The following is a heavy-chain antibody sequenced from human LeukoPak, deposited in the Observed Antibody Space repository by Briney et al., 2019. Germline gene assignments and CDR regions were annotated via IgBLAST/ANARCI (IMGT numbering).Heavy chain of an antibody. Sequence: ASPKLLCTASGARLPSYAISWVRQAPGHGLKYIGGVIPIFGTANYAQKFQGRVTITADESTSTAYMELSSLRSEDTAVYYCARAAGYGSGSSILNWFDPWGQGTLVTVSS. CDR1: GARLPSYA. CDR3: ARAAGYGSGSSILNWFDP. CDR2: VIPIFGTA. J-gene: IGHJ5*02. D-gene: IGHD3-10*01. V-gene: IGHV1-69*13.